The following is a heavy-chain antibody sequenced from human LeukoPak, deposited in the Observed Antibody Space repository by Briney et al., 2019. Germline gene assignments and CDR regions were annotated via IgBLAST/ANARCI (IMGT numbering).Heavy chain of an antibody. CDR3: ARDNAWGSYRGAFDH. J-gene: IGHJ4*02. V-gene: IGHV3-48*04. CDR1: GFNFSIYS. D-gene: IGHD3-16*01. Sequence: PGGSLRLSCAASGFNFSIYSMNWVRQAPGKGLEWVSYITRSSTTIYYADSVKGRFTISRDNAKNSLYLQMNSLRAEDTAFYYCARDNAWGSYRGAFDHWGQGTLVTVSS. CDR2: ITRSSTTI.